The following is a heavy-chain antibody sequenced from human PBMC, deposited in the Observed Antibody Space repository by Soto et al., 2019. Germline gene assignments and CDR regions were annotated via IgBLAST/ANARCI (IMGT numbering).Heavy chain of an antibody. V-gene: IGHV1-46*01. D-gene: IGHD3-22*01. CDR3: ARAYYDSSGYLDY. CDR1: GYTFTSYY. Sequence: ASVKVSCKXSGYTFTSYYIYWVRQAPGQGLEWMGLINPDGGSTSNAHKFQGRVTMTRDTSTSAVYMELSSLRSEDTAVYYCARAYYDSSGYLDYWGQGTLVTVSS. J-gene: IGHJ4*02. CDR2: INPDGGST.